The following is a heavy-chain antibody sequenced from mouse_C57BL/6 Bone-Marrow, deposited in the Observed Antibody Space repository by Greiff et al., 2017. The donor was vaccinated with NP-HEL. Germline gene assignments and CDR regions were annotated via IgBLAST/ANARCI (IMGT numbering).Heavy chain of an antibody. J-gene: IGHJ4*01. CDR2: IDPETGGT. CDR1: GYTFTDYE. Sequence: SGAELVRPGASVTLSCKASGYTFTDYEMHWVKQTPVHGLEWIGAIDPETGGTAYNQKFKGKAILTADKSSSTAYMELRSLTSEDSAVYYCTFITTVVEDYAMDYWGQGTSVTVSS. CDR3: TFITTVVEDYAMDY. V-gene: IGHV1-15*01. D-gene: IGHD1-1*01.